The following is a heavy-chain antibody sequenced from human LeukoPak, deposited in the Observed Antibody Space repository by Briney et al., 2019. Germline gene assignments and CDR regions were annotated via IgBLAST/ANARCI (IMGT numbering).Heavy chain of an antibody. CDR3: AREVCSSTICYPSDY. D-gene: IGHD2-2*01. CDR2: INSNSGGT. CDR1: GYLFTGYY. J-gene: IGHJ4*02. V-gene: IGHV1-2*02. Sequence: GASVKVSRKASGYLFTGYYIHWVRQAPGHGLEWMGWINSNSGGTNYVRKFQGRVTMTRDTSISTAYMELSRLRSDDTAVYYCAREVCSSTICYPSDYWGQGTLVTVSS.